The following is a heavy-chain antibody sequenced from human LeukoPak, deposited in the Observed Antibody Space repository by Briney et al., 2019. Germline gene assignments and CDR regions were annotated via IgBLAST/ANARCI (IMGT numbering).Heavy chain of an antibody. D-gene: IGHD5-24*01. V-gene: IGHV1-69*05. Sequence: GSSVKVSCKASGGTFSSYAISWVRQAPGQGLEWIGGIIPIFGTANYAQKFQGGVTITTDESTSTAYMELSSLRSEDTAVYYCASRLHWRANWFDPWGQGTLVTVSS. CDR3: ASRLHWRANWFDP. J-gene: IGHJ5*02. CDR1: GGTFSSYA. CDR2: IIPIFGTA.